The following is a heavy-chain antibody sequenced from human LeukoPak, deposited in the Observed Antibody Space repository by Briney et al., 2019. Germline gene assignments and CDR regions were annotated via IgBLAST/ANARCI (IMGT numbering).Heavy chain of an antibody. CDR1: GFTFDDYA. V-gene: IGHV3-20*04. CDR2: ISWSGGST. CDR3: AKGSRNTSGFYYYHGMDV. Sequence: GGSLRLSCAASGFTFDDYAMSWVRQAPGKGLEWVSGISWSGGSTGYADSVKGRFTVSRDNAKNTLYLQMNSLRVEDTAVYYCAKGSRNTSGFYYYHGMDVWGQGTTVSVSS. D-gene: IGHD6-19*01. J-gene: IGHJ6*02.